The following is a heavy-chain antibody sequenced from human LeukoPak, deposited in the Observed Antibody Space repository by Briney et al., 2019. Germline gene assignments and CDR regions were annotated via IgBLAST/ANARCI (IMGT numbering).Heavy chain of an antibody. CDR1: GFTVSSNY. CDR3: ARRAGEYSHPYDY. D-gene: IGHD4-17*01. J-gene: IGHJ4*02. CDR2: IYSGGST. V-gene: IGHV3-53*01. Sequence: GGSLRLSCAASGFTVSSNYMSWVRQAPGKGLEWVSIIYSGGSTFYADSVKGRFTISRDNSRNTLYLQMNSLRAEDTAVYYCARRAGEYSHPYDYWGQGTLVTVSS.